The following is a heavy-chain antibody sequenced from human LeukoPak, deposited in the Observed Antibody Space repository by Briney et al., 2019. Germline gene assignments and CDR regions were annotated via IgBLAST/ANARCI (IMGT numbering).Heavy chain of an antibody. Sequence: SETLSLTCTVSGGSISSYYWSWIRQPAGKGLEWIGRIYTSGSTNYNPSLKSRVTMSVDTSKNQFSLKLSSVTAADTAVYYCARGALLWFGELAFDYWGQGTLVTVSS. V-gene: IGHV4-4*07. J-gene: IGHJ4*02. CDR1: GGSISSYY. CDR3: ARGALLWFGELAFDY. D-gene: IGHD3-10*01. CDR2: IYTSGST.